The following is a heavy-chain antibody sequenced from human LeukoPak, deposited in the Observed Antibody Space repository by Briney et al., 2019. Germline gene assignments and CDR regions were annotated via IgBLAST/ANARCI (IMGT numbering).Heavy chain of an antibody. CDR2: IYYSGST. J-gene: IGHJ4*02. CDR1: GGFISTYY. Sequence: SETLSPTYTVSGGFISTYYWSWIRQPPGKGLEWLGYIYYSGSTTYNPSLKSRVTISVDTSKNQFSLKLSSVTAADTAVYYCTRPPRPYSSSPLGYWGQGTLVTVSS. D-gene: IGHD6-13*01. CDR3: TRPPRPYSSSPLGY. V-gene: IGHV4-59*12.